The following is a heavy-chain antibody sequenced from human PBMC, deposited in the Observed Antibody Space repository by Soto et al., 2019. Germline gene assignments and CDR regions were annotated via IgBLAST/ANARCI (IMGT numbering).Heavy chain of an antibody. Sequence: GESLKISCKGSGYSFTSYWIGWVRQMPGKGLEWMGIIYPGDSDTRYSPSFQGQVTISADKSISTAYLQMNSLRAEDTAVYYCAKTRKRIRFDPWGQGTLVTVSS. CDR3: AKTRKRIRFDP. J-gene: IGHJ5*02. V-gene: IGHV5-51*01. CDR2: IYPGDSDT. CDR1: GYSFTSYW.